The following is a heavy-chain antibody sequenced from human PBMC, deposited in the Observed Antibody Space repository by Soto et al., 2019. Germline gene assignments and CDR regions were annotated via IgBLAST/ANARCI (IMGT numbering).Heavy chain of an antibody. Sequence: HPGGSLRLSCAASGFTVSDNYMNWVRQAPGKGLEWVSVIYGGGTTDYADSAKGRFTISSDSSMNTLHLQMNSLRVEDTAVYYCAALSNSARYIDFWGRGTLVTVSS. J-gene: IGHJ4*02. CDR2: IYGGGTT. V-gene: IGHV3-66*01. D-gene: IGHD1-26*01. CDR1: GFTVSDNY. CDR3: AALSNSARYIDF.